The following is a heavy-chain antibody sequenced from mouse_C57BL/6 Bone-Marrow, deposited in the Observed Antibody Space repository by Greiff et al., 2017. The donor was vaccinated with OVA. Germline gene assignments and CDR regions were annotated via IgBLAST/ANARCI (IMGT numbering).Heavy chain of an antibody. CDR1: GYSITSDY. Sequence: DVQLQESGPGLAKPSQTLSLTCSVTGYSITSDYWNWIRKFPGNKLEYMGYISYSGSTYYNPSLKSRISITRDTSKNQYYLQLNSVTTEDTATYYCARFPYYYGSREYFDVWGTGTTVTVSS. CDR3: ARFPYYYGSREYFDV. J-gene: IGHJ1*03. D-gene: IGHD1-1*01. V-gene: IGHV3-8*01. CDR2: ISYSGST.